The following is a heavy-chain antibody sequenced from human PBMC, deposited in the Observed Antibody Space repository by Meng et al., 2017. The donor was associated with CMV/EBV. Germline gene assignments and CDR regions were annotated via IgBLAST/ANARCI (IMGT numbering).Heavy chain of an antibody. Sequence: QTTLSESGPTLVHPTQTLPLPCTFSGFSLSTSGVGVGWIRQPPGKALEWLALIYWDDDKRYSPSLKSRLTITKDTSKNQVVLTMTNMDPVDTATYYCAHSPSLQLVRHWFDPWGQGTLVTVSS. V-gene: IGHV2-5*02. J-gene: IGHJ5*02. CDR3: AHSPSLQLVRHWFDP. CDR1: GFSLSTSGVG. D-gene: IGHD6-6*01. CDR2: IYWDDDK.